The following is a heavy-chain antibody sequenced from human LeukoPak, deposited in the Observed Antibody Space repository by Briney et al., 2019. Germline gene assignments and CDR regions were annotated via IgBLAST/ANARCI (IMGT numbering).Heavy chain of an antibody. J-gene: IGHJ6*02. D-gene: IGHD2-15*01. CDR1: GFTFSEYT. CDR2: ITTRSSYM. Sequence: GGSLRLSCAASGFTFSEYTMNWVRQAPGKGLEWVACITTRSSYMYYADSVKGRFTISRDNAKNSLYLQMNSLRAEDTAVYYCAKDRLTYYYYGMDVWGQGTTVTVSS. CDR3: AKDRLTYYYYGMDV. V-gene: IGHV3-21*01.